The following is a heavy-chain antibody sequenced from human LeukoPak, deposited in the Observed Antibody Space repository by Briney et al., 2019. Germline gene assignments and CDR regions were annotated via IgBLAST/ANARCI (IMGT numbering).Heavy chain of an antibody. CDR1: GFIFSSYA. D-gene: IGHD3-22*01. V-gene: IGHV3-23*01. CDR3: ARADTYYYDSSGYYVY. J-gene: IGHJ4*02. CDR2: ISGSGVNT. Sequence: GGSLRLSCAASGFIFSSYAMSWVRQAPGKGLEWVSAISGSGVNTYYADSVKGRFTISRDNSKNTLYLQMNSLRAEDTAVYYCARADTYYYDSSGYYVYWGQGTLVTVSS.